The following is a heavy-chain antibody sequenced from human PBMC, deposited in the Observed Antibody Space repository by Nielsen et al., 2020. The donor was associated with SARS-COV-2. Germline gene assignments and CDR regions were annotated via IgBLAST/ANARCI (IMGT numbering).Heavy chain of an antibody. Sequence: GESLKISCAASGFPFSSYEMNWVRQAPGKGLEWVANINQDGSEKHHVDSVKGRFTISRDNAKNSLYLQMNSLTAEDTAVYYCAKVFGNVCPYNWGQGTLVTVSS. D-gene: IGHD3-10*02. CDR3: AKVFGNVCPYN. J-gene: IGHJ4*02. V-gene: IGHV3-7*03. CDR1: GFPFSSYE. CDR2: INQDGSEK.